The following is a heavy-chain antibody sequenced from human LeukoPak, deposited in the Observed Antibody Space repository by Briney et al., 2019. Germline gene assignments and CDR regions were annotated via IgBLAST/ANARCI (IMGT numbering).Heavy chain of an antibody. CDR2: ISGSGGST. V-gene: IGHV3-23*01. D-gene: IGHD3-10*01. J-gene: IGHJ4*02. Sequence: QPGVSLRLSCAASGFTFSSYAMSWVRQAPGKGLEWVSAISGSGGSTYYADSVKGRFTISRDNSKNTLYLQMNSLRAEDTAVYYCAKDLGSGSYYNWEGPYFDYWGQGTLVTVSS. CDR3: AKDLGSGSYYNWEGPYFDY. CDR1: GFTFSSYA.